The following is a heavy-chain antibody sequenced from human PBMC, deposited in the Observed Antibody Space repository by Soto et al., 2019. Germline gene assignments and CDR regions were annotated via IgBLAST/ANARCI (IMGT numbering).Heavy chain of an antibody. J-gene: IGHJ4*02. CDR3: ARRYYDILTGPASGFDY. CDR1: GGSISSSSYY. D-gene: IGHD3-9*01. CDR2: IYYSGST. Sequence: SETLSLTCTVSGGSISSSSYYWGWIRQPPGKGLEWIGSIYYSGSTYYNPSLKSRVTISVDTSKNQFSLKLSSVTAADTAVYYCARRYYDILTGPASGFDYWGQGTLVTVSS. V-gene: IGHV4-39*01.